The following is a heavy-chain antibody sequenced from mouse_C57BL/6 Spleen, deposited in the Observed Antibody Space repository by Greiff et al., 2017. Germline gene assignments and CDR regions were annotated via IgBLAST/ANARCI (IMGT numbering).Heavy chain of an antibody. CDR1: GYSITSGYY. Sequence: EVQLMESGPGLVKPSQSLSLTCSVTGYSITSGYYWNWIRQFSGNKLEWMGYISYDGSNNYNPSINNRIFITRYTSKNQFFLKLNSVTTKDTATYDCARGGDYFLFDYWSQGTTLTVSS. V-gene: IGHV3-6*01. CDR2: ISYDGSN. CDR3: ARGGDYFLFDY. J-gene: IGHJ2*01. D-gene: IGHD1-1*01.